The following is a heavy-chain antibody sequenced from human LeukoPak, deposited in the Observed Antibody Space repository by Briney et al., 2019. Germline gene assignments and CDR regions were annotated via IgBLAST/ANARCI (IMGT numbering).Heavy chain of an antibody. D-gene: IGHD1-26*01. CDR1: GYTLTELS. CDR3: ATDREGSAEVSFDY. CDR2: FDPEDGET. J-gene: IGHJ4*02. Sequence: ASVKVSCKVSGYTLTELSMHWVRQAPGKGLEWMGGFDPEDGETIYAQKFQGRVTMTEDTSTDTAYMELSSLRSEDTAVYYCATDREGSAEVSFDYWGQGTLDTVSS. V-gene: IGHV1-24*01.